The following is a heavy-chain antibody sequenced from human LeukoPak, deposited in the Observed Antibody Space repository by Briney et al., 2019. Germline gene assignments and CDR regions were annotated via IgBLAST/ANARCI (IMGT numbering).Heavy chain of an antibody. CDR1: GFTFGSYA. CDR3: ARAVAHDPHSNPRYYYYYYYMDV. Sequence: GGSLRLSCAASGFTFGSYAMSWVRQAPGKGLGWVSVISGSGGSTYYADSVKGRFTVSRDNSKNTLYLQMNSLRAEDTAVYYCARAVAHDPHSNPRYYYYYYYMDVWGKGTTVTVSS. V-gene: IGHV3-23*01. D-gene: IGHD5-12*01. J-gene: IGHJ6*03. CDR2: ISGSGGST.